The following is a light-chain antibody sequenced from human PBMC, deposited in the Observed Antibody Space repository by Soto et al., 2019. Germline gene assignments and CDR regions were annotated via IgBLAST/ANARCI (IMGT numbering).Light chain of an antibody. CDR1: QSVSDNY. Sequence: EIVLTQSPGTLSLSPGERASLSCRASQSVSDNYLAWYQQKPGQAPRLLIYGASNRATGIPDRFSGSGSVADFTLTISRLEPEDFAVYYCQQYGSSPYTFGQGTKLEI. V-gene: IGKV3-20*01. CDR2: GAS. CDR3: QQYGSSPYT. J-gene: IGKJ2*01.